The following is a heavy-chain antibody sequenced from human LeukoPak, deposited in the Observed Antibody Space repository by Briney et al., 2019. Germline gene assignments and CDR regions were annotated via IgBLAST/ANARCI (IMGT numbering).Heavy chain of an antibody. D-gene: IGHD5-18*01. Sequence: GGSLRLSCAASGFTFSSYGMSWVRQAPGKGLECVSAISGSGGSTYYADSVKGRFTISRDNSKNTLYLQMNSLRAEDTAVYYCARLGYSYSYYMDVWGKGTTVTISS. CDR3: ARLGYSYSYYMDV. J-gene: IGHJ6*03. CDR1: GFTFSSYG. CDR2: ISGSGGST. V-gene: IGHV3-23*01.